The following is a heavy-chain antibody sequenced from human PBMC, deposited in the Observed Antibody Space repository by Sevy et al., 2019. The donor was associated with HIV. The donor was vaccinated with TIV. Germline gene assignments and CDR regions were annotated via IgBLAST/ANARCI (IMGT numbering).Heavy chain of an antibody. V-gene: IGHV3-30-3*01. CDR3: ARDLEYYDSSGSVDDAFDI. CDR2: ISYDGSNK. CDR1: GFTFSSYA. Sequence: GGSLRLSCAASGFTFSSYAMHWVRQAPGKGLEWVAVISYDGSNKYYADSVKGRFTISGDNSKNTLYLQMNSLRAEDTAVYYCARDLEYYDSSGSVDDAFDIWGQGTMVTVSS. D-gene: IGHD3-22*01. J-gene: IGHJ3*02.